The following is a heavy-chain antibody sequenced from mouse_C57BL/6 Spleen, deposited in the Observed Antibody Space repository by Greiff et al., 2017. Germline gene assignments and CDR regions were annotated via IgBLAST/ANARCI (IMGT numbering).Heavy chain of an antibody. CDR3: ATLYYYGSSGYFDV. V-gene: IGHV1-82*01. D-gene: IGHD1-1*01. Sequence: VQLQESGPELVKPGASVKISCKASGYAFSSSWMNWVKQRPGKGLEWIGRIYPGDGDTNYNGKFKGKATLTADKSSSTAYMQLSSLTSEDSAVYFCATLYYYGSSGYFDVWGTGTTVTVSS. CDR2: IYPGDGDT. J-gene: IGHJ1*03. CDR1: GYAFSSSW.